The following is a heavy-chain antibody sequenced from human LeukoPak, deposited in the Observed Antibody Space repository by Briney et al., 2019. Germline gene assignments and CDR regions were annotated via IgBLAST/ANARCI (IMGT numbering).Heavy chain of an antibody. CDR1: GFTFSSYS. CDR3: ARYCSSTSCLTYYYMDV. Sequence: NPGGSLRLSCAASGFTFSSYSMNWVRQAPGKGLEWVSSISSSSSYIYYADSVKGRFTISRDNAKNSLYLQMNSLRAEDTAVYYCARYCSSTSCLTYYYMDVWGKGTTVTVSS. D-gene: IGHD2-2*01. V-gene: IGHV3-21*01. CDR2: ISSSSSYI. J-gene: IGHJ6*03.